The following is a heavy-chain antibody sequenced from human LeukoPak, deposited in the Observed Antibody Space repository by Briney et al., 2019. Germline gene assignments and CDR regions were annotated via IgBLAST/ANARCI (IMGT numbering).Heavy chain of an antibody. CDR2: ISYDGGIT. CDR1: GFTFSRNA. Sequence: GRSLRLSCAASGFTFSRNATHWVRQAPGKGLEWVAVISYDGGITYYADSVKGRFTISRDNSKNTLFLQLNSLRAEDTAVYYCARDSTYYYDSGSSGPHYFDYWGQGTLVTVSS. CDR3: ARDSTYYYDSGSSGPHYFDY. V-gene: IGHV3-30*01. D-gene: IGHD3-10*01. J-gene: IGHJ4*02.